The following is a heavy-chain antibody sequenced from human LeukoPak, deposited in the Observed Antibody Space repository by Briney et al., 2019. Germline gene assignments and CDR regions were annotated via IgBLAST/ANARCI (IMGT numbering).Heavy chain of an antibody. Sequence: GGSLRLSCAASGFTFSSYGMHWVRQAPGKGLEWVAVIWYDGSNKYYADSVKGRFTISRDNSKNTLYLQMNSLRAEDTAVYYCARDYKPYYYGSGSYDYWGQGTLVTVSS. CDR3: ARDYKPYYYGSGSYDY. V-gene: IGHV3-33*01. CDR2: IWYDGSNK. J-gene: IGHJ4*02. CDR1: GFTFSSYG. D-gene: IGHD3-10*01.